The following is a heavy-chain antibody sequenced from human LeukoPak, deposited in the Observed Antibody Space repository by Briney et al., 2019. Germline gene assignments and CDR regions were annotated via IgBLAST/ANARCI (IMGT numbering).Heavy chain of an antibody. CDR1: GYTFTSYG. Sequence: GASVKVSCKASGYTFTSYGISWVRQAPGQGPEWMGWISAYNGNTNYAQKLQGRVTMTTDTSTSTAYMELRSLRSDDTAVYYCARDVSHYDFWSGYSDYWGQGTLVTVSS. V-gene: IGHV1-18*01. CDR2: ISAYNGNT. J-gene: IGHJ4*02. CDR3: ARDVSHYDFWSGYSDY. D-gene: IGHD3-3*01.